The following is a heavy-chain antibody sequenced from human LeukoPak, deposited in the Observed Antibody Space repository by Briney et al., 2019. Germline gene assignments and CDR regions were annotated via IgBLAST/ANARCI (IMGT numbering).Heavy chain of an antibody. CDR2: INHSGST. J-gene: IGHJ6*02. CDR3: ARDYCSSTSCYGMDV. Sequence: SETLSLTCAVYGGSFSGYYWSWIRQPPGKGLEWIGEINHSGSTNYNPSLKSRVTISVDTSKNQFSLKLSSVTAADTAVYYCARDYCSSTSCYGMDVWGQGTTVTVSS. V-gene: IGHV4-34*01. D-gene: IGHD2-2*01. CDR1: GGSFSGYY.